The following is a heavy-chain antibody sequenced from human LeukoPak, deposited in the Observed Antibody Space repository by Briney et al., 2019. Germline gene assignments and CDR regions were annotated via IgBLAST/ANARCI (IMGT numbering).Heavy chain of an antibody. CDR3: ARATKGNYAFDI. CDR2: IKRDGSEK. D-gene: IGHD1-1*01. CDR1: GLTFSTYW. Sequence: GGSLRLSCAASGLTFSTYWMSWVRQAPGKGLEWVANIKRDGSEKYYVDSVKGRFTISRDNAKNSLYLQMNSLRAEDTAVYYCARATKGNYAFDIWGQGTMVTVSS. V-gene: IGHV3-7*01. J-gene: IGHJ3*02.